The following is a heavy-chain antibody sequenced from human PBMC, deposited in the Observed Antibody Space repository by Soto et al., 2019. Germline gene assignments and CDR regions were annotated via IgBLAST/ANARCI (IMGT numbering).Heavy chain of an antibody. D-gene: IGHD3-9*01. J-gene: IGHJ4*02. CDR2: IYSGGST. V-gene: IGHV3-53*04. CDR3: ARDHYDILTGRIDY. CDR1: GFTVSSNY. Sequence: GGSLRLSCAASGFTVSSNYMSWVRQAPGKGLVWVSVIYSGGSTYYADSVKGRFTISRHNSKNTLYLQMNSLRAEDTAVYYCARDHYDILTGRIDYWGQGTLVTVS.